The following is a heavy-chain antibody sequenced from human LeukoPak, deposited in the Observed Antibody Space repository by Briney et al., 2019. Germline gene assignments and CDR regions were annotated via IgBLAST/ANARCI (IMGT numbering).Heavy chain of an antibody. CDR2: IRYDGSNK. J-gene: IGHJ4*02. Sequence: GGSLRLSCAASGFTFSSYGMHWVRQAPGKGLEWVAFIRYDGSNKYYADSVKGRFTISRDNSKNTLYLQMNSLRAEDTALYYCARVDDYGSGSYYRYFDYWGQGTLVTVSS. CDR3: ARVDDYGSGSYYRYFDY. V-gene: IGHV3-30*02. CDR1: GFTFSSYG. D-gene: IGHD3-10*01.